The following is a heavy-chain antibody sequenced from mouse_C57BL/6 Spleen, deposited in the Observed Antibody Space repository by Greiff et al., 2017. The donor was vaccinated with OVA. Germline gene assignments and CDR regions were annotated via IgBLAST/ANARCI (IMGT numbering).Heavy chain of an antibody. Sequence: EVQGVESGGGLVKPGGSLKLSCAASGFTFSDYGMHWVRQAPEKGLEWVAYISSGSSTIYYADTVKGRFTISRDNAKNTLCLQMSSLRSEDTAMYYCARRWNYYAMDYWGKGTSVTVSS. CDR1: GFTFSDYG. CDR3: ARRWNYYAMDY. V-gene: IGHV5-17*01. CDR2: ISSGSSTI. J-gene: IGHJ4*01. D-gene: IGHD2-3*01.